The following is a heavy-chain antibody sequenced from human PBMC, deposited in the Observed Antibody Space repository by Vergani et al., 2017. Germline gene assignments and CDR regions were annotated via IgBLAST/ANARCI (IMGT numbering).Heavy chain of an antibody. CDR3: AKEWEYYYMDV. Sequence: QVQLVQSGAEVKKPGSSVKVSCKASGGTFSSYTISWVRQAPGQGLEWMGRIIPILGIANYAQKFQGRVTITADKSTSTAYMELSSLRSEDTAVYYCAKEWEYYYMDVWGKGTTVTVSS. CDR2: IIPILGIA. J-gene: IGHJ6*03. V-gene: IGHV1-69*08. D-gene: IGHD1-26*01. CDR1: GGTFSSYT.